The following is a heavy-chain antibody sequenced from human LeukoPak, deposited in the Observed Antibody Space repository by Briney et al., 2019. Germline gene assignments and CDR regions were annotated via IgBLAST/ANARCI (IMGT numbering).Heavy chain of an antibody. D-gene: IGHD3-10*01. J-gene: IGHJ6*03. V-gene: IGHV3-48*04. CDR2: ISSSSSTI. CDR1: GFTFSSYS. Sequence: GGSLRLSCAASGFTFSSYSMNWVRQAPGKGLGWVSYISSSSSTIYYADSVKGRFTISRDNAKNSLYLQMNSLRAEDTAVYYCARDRTYYGSGSEEAYYYYYYMDVWGKGTTVTVSS. CDR3: ARDRTYYGSGSEEAYYYYYYMDV.